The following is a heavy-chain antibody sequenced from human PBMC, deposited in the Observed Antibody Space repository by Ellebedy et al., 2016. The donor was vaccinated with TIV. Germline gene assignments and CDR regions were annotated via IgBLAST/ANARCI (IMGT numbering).Heavy chain of an antibody. CDR1: GGSFSGYY. V-gene: IGHV4-34*01. CDR2: INHSGST. J-gene: IGHJ4*02. CDR3: ARGSKVRGVPY. Sequence: SETLSLTXAVYGGSFSGYYWSWIRQPPGKGLEWIGEINHSGSTNYNPSLKSRVTISVDTSKNQFSLKLSSVTAADTAVYYCARGSKVRGVPYWGQGTLVTVSS. D-gene: IGHD3-10*01.